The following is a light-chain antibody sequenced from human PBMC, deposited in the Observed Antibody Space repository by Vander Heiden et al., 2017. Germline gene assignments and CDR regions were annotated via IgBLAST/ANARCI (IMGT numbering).Light chain of an antibody. CDR1: SGSVSTSYY. CDR3: VLYMGSGIWV. Sequence: QTVVTPEPSFAVSPGGAVTLTCGLSSGSVSTSYYPSWYQQTPGQAPRTLIYSTNTRSSGVPDRFSGSILGNKAALTITGDQADDESDYYCVLYMGSGIWVFGGGTKLTVL. J-gene: IGLJ3*02. V-gene: IGLV8-61*01. CDR2: STN.